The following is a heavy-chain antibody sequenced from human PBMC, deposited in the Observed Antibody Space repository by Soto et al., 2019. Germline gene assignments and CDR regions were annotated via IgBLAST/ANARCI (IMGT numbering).Heavy chain of an antibody. D-gene: IGHD3-22*01. CDR2: IIPIFGTA. Sequence: QVQLVQSGAEVKKPGSSVKVSCKASGGTFSSYAITWVRQAPGQGLEWMGGIIPIFGTANYAQKFQGRVTITADESTSTAHMEPRSLRCEDTALSYCARDRGPSSGYYPYWFDPWGQGTLVTVSS. CDR3: ARDRGPSSGYYPYWFDP. CDR1: GGTFSSYA. J-gene: IGHJ5*02. V-gene: IGHV1-69*12.